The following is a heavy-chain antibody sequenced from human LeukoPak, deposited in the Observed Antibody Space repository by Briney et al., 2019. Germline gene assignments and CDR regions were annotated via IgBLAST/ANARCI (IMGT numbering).Heavy chain of an antibody. D-gene: IGHD3-3*01. CDR3: ARDYPYYYDFWSGTPSSAFDI. Sequence: SETLSLTCAVSGYSISSGYYWGWIRQPPGKGLEWIGSIYHSGSTYYNPSLKSRVTISVDTSKNQFSLKLSSVTAADTAVYYCARDYPYYYDFWSGTPSSAFDIWGQGTMVTVSS. V-gene: IGHV4-38-2*02. CDR1: GYSISSGYY. CDR2: IYHSGST. J-gene: IGHJ3*02.